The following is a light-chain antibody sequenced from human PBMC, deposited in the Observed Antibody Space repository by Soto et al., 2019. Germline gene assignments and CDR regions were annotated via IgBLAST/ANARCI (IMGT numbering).Light chain of an antibody. V-gene: IGKV3-11*01. J-gene: IGKJ2*01. CDR3: QQRSNWPPMYT. CDR2: DAS. CDR1: QSVSSY. Sequence: EIVLTQSPATLSLSPGERATLSCRASQSVSSYLTLYQQKPGQAPRLLIYDASNRATGIPARFSGSGSVTDFTLTISSLEPEDFAVYYCQQRSNWPPMYTFGQGTKLEIK.